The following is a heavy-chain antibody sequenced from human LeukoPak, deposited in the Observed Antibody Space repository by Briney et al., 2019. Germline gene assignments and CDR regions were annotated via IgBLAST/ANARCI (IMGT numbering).Heavy chain of an antibody. J-gene: IGHJ4*02. CDR3: ARQVAGSSYHDY. CDR2: IYYSGST. Sequence: SETLSLTCTVSGGSISSSSYYWGWIRQPPGKGLEWIGSIYYSGSTYYNPSLKSRVTISVDTSKNQFSLKLSSVTAADTAVYYCARQVAGSSYHDYWGQGTLVTVSS. CDR1: GGSISSSSYY. D-gene: IGHD3-10*01. V-gene: IGHV4-39*01.